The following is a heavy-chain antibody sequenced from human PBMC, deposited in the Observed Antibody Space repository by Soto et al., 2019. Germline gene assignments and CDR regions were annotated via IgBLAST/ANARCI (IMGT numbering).Heavy chain of an antibody. V-gene: IGHV3-21*01. D-gene: IGHD4-17*01. CDR2: ISSSSSYI. Sequence: GGCLRLSCAASGFTFSSYSMNWVRQAPGKGLEWVSSISSSSSYIYYADSVKGRFTISRDNAKNSLYLQMNSLRAEDTAVYYCARDYGDYRRGYYYGMDVWGHGTTVTV. J-gene: IGHJ6*02. CDR1: GFTFSSYS. CDR3: ARDYGDYRRGYYYGMDV.